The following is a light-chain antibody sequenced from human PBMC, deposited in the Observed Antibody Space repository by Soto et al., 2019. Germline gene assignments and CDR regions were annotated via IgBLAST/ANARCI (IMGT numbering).Light chain of an antibody. CDR2: GAC. V-gene: IGKV3-20*01. J-gene: IGKJ3*01. CDR1: QSVSSSY. CDR3: QHYGGSPSFT. Sequence: IALTQSPGTLSLSPGERATLSCRASQSVSSSYLGWYQQQPGQAPRLLLYGACGSATGIPDRFSGSGSGTDFSLPISSREPEDFAVYYCQHYGGSPSFTFGPGTKVDIK.